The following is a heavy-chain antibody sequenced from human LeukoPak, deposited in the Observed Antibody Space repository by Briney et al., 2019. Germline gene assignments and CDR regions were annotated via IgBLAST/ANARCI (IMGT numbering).Heavy chain of an antibody. J-gene: IGHJ4*02. CDR2: ISGSGDNT. Sequence: GESLTLSCAASGFTFSSYAMSWVRQATGKGLEWVSGISGSGDNTYYADSVKGRFTISRDNSNNTLYLQMNILRAEDTAVYYCAKDYCTITTCSFDSWGQGTLVIVSS. V-gene: IGHV3-23*01. CDR1: GFTFSSYA. D-gene: IGHD2-2*01. CDR3: AKDYCTITTCSFDS.